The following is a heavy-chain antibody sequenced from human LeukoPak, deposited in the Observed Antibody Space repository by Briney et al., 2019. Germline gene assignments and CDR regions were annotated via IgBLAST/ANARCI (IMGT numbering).Heavy chain of an antibody. Sequence: GGSLRLSCAASGFTFSSYWMSWVRQAPGKGLEWVANIKQDGSEKYYVDSVKGRFTISRDNAKTSLYLQMNSLRAEDTAVYYCARDAGPLYDFSGVFFDYWGQGTLVTVSS. J-gene: IGHJ4*02. CDR3: ARDAGPLYDFSGVFFDY. V-gene: IGHV3-7*01. CDR1: GFTFSSYW. D-gene: IGHD3-3*01. CDR2: IKQDGSEK.